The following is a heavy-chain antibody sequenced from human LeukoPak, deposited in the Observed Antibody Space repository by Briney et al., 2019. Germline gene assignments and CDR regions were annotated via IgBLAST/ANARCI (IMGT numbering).Heavy chain of an antibody. CDR3: TRRVSATRWFDP. Sequence: GGPLRLSCGASGYTFSSYWMHWVRQAPGKGLVGVSRINSDGSTTNYADSVKGRFTISRDNDENTMYLQMNSLRVEDTAVYYCTRRVSATRWFDPWGQGTLVTVSS. CDR1: GYTFSSYW. J-gene: IGHJ5*02. D-gene: IGHD2-15*01. V-gene: IGHV3-74*01. CDR2: INSDGSTT.